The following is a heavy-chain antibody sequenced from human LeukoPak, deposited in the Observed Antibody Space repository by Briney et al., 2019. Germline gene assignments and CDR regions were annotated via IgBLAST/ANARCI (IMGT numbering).Heavy chain of an antibody. CDR1: GGSFSGYY. D-gene: IGHD1-26*01. Sequence: SETLSLTCAVYGGSFSGYYWSWIRQPPGKGLEWIGEINHSGSTNYNQSLKSRVTISVDTSKNQFSLKLSSVTAADTAVYYCAASALSIVGATFDYWGQGTLVTVSS. V-gene: IGHV4-34*01. CDR2: INHSGST. J-gene: IGHJ4*02. CDR3: AASALSIVGATFDY.